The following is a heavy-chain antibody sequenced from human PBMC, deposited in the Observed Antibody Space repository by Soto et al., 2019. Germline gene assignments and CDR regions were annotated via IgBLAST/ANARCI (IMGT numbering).Heavy chain of an antibody. CDR3: ARSVEGHFDY. J-gene: IGHJ4*02. V-gene: IGHV3-48*02. D-gene: IGHD6-19*01. CDR2: ITSDTKTI. Sequence: EVQLVESGGGLVQPGGSLRLSCAASGFRFSIYSMNWVRQAPGKGLEWSAYITSDTKTIKYADSVKGRFTISRDNDKNLVYLQMNSLRDEDTGVYYCARSVEGHFDYWGQGTVVTVST. CDR1: GFRFSIYS.